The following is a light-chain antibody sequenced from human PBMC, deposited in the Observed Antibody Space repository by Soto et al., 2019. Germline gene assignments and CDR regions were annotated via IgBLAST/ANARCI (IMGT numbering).Light chain of an antibody. V-gene: IGKV1-5*01. CDR2: DVS. CDR1: QSITSL. CDR3: QQYNNDWT. J-gene: IGKJ1*01. Sequence: DIQMTQSPTTLSASVGDRVTITCRASQSITSLLAWYQQKPGKAPKLLIYDVSSLQSGVPSRFSGSGSGTKFTLTISSLQPDDFATYYCQQYNNDWTFGQGTKVE.